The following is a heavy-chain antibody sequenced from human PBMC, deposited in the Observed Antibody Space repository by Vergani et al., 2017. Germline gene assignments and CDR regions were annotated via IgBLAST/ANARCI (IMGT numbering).Heavy chain of an antibody. CDR2: IFYSGTT. Sequence: QVQLQESGPGVVKPSQTLSLTCAVSGGSISSGDHCWTWIRQRPGKGLEWIGYIFYSGTTYDNPSRRSRLTISVDTSQNQFSLKLSSVTAADSAVYYCARHDSGHYDSSYYGLDVWGQGTTVTVSS. CDR3: ARHDSGHYDSSYYGLDV. D-gene: IGHD3-16*01. CDR1: GGSISSGDHC. J-gene: IGHJ6*02. V-gene: IGHV4-31*11.